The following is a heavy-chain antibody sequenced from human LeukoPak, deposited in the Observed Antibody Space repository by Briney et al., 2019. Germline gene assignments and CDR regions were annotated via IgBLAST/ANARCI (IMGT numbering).Heavy chain of an antibody. V-gene: IGHV1-18*01. CDR3: ARGFRGYSGYGAGLPHDY. CDR2: ISAYNGNT. D-gene: IGHD5-12*01. J-gene: IGHJ4*02. CDR1: GYTFTSYG. Sequence: GASVKVSCKASGYTFTSYGISWVRQAPGQGLEWMGWISAYNGNTNYAQKLQGRVTMTTDTSTSTAYMELRSLRSDDTAVYYCARGFRGYSGYGAGLPHDYWGQGTLVTVSS.